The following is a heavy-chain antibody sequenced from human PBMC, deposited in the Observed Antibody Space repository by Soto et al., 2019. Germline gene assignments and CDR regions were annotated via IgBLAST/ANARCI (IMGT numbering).Heavy chain of an antibody. CDR1: GFSFSSYS. J-gene: IGHJ3*01. CDR3: ARDRLTGDARDAFDV. D-gene: IGHD7-27*01. CDR2: IDPTSSRI. V-gene: IGHV3-48*02. Sequence: EAQLVESGGGLVQPGGSLRLSCVASGFSFSSYSLRWVRQAPGKGLEWISYIDPTSSRIYYADSVKGRFAISIDNDEESLYMQVNSLRDEDTSLYYCARDRLTGDARDAFDVWGKGTIVTVSS.